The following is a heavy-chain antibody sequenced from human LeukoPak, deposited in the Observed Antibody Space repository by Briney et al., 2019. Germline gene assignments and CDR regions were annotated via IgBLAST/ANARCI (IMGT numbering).Heavy chain of an antibody. V-gene: IGHV3-33*06. CDR2: IWYDGSNK. J-gene: IGHJ4*02. CDR3: AKDTRGIAVAGNFDY. D-gene: IGHD6-19*01. CDR1: GFTFSSYG. Sequence: GGSLRLSCAASGFTFSSYGMHWVRQAPGKGLEWVAVIWYDGSNKYYAGSVKGRFTISRDNSKNTLYLQMNSLRAEDTAVYYCAKDTRGIAVAGNFDYWGQGTLVTVSS.